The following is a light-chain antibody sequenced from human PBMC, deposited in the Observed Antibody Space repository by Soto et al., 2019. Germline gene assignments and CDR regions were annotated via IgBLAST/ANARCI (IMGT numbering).Light chain of an antibody. J-gene: IGKJ4*01. CDR1: QSVSGY. CDR3: QQRSNGPST. CDR2: DAS. Sequence: EIVLTQSPATLSLSPGNRATLSCRASQSVSGYLAWYQQKPGQAPRLLIYDASNRATGIPGRFSGSGSGTDFTLTITSREPEDFAVYYCQQRSNGPSTFGGGTKVEI. V-gene: IGKV3-11*01.